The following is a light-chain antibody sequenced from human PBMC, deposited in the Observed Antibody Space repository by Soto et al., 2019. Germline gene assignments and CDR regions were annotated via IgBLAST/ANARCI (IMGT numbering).Light chain of an antibody. CDR3: QHFHSYPQT. J-gene: IGKJ1*01. V-gene: IGKV1-13*02. Sequence: AIQLTQSPSSLSASVGDRVTITCRASQDISSALAWYQQKPGKPPNLLIYDASSLKSGVPSRFSGSGSGTDFTLTINSLQPEDFATYYCQHFHSYPQTFGQGTKVEIK. CDR1: QDISSA. CDR2: DAS.